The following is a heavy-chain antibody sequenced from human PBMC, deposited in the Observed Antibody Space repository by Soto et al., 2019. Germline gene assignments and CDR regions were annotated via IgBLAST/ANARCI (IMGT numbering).Heavy chain of an antibody. D-gene: IGHD1-1*01. CDR3: ARRRTERHNWFDP. CDR2: IYYGETT. Sequence: QVQLQESGPGLVRPSETLSLTCTVSGASFTSYYWSWIRQPPGKGLEWIGYIYYGETTNYNPSLKSRVTISRDTSKNQVCLKLTSVTAADTAVYYCARRRTERHNWFDPWGQGTLVTVSS. V-gene: IGHV4-59*01. CDR1: GASFTSYY. J-gene: IGHJ5*02.